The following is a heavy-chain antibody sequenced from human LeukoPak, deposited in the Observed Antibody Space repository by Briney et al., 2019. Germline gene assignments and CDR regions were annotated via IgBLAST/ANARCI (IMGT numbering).Heavy chain of an antibody. D-gene: IGHD6-19*01. CDR3: AKDPRQWLITFLPDY. CDR1: GFTFSSYV. Sequence: PGGSLRLSCAASGFTFSSYVMHWVRQAPGKGLEWVAFIRYDGNNKYYADSVKGRFTISRDNSKNTLFLQMNSLRAEDTAVYYCAKDPRQWLITFLPDYWGQGTLVTVSS. V-gene: IGHV3-30*02. CDR2: IRYDGNNK. J-gene: IGHJ4*02.